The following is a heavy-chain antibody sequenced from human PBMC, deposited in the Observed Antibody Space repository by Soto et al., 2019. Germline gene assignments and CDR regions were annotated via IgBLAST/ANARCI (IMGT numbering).Heavy chain of an antibody. J-gene: IGHJ6*02. CDR1: GFTFDSCV. CDR3: AKDPPSERMQPDYGMDV. V-gene: IGHV3-23*01. CDR2: ISGSGRYT. Sequence: PGRSLRLSCAASGFTFDSCVMSWVRQAPGKGLEWLSLISGSGRYTDYADSVKGRFTISRDNSKNTLYLEMNSLRVEDTALYYCAKDPPSERMQPDYGMDVWGLGTTVTV. D-gene: IGHD6-13*01.